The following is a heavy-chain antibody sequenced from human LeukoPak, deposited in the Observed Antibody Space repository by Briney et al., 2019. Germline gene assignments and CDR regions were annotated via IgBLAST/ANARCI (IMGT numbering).Heavy chain of an antibody. Sequence: PGGSLPDTCAASGFTFWNYAMSWVRQPPGKALEWVSTIRSNGAGTYYADSVKGRFTISRDNSKNTLYLQMNSLRAEDTAIYYCAKDLRGDNRWEIEYWGPGTPVTVSS. CDR1: GFTFWNYA. V-gene: IGHV3-23*01. J-gene: IGHJ4*02. CDR2: IRSNGAGT. D-gene: IGHD2-21*02. CDR3: AKDLRGDNRWEIEY.